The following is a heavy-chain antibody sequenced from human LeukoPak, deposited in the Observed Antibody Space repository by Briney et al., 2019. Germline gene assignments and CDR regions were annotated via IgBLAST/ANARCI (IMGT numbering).Heavy chain of an antibody. CDR1: GFTFGSYA. V-gene: IGHV3-64*01. Sequence: GGSLRLSCAASGFTFGSYAMHWVRQAPGKGLEYVSLISSNGGNTYYANSVEGRFTVSRDNSKNTLYLQMGSLRGEDMAVYYCARGGGEVIIYNGMDVWGQGTTVTVSS. D-gene: IGHD2/OR15-2a*01. CDR2: ISSNGGNT. J-gene: IGHJ6*02. CDR3: ARGGGEVIIYNGMDV.